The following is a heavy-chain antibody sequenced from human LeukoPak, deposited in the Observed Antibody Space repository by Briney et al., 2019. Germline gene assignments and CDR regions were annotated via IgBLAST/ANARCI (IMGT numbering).Heavy chain of an antibody. CDR1: GGSISSSSYY. CDR3: AREASSGWYADFDY. Sequence: SETLSLTCTVSGGSISSSSYYWGWIRQPPGKGLEWIGSIYYSGSTNYNPSLKSRVTISVDTSKNQFSLKLSSVTAADTAVYYCAREASSGWYADFDYWGQGTLVTVSS. D-gene: IGHD6-19*01. V-gene: IGHV4-39*07. J-gene: IGHJ4*02. CDR2: IYYSGST.